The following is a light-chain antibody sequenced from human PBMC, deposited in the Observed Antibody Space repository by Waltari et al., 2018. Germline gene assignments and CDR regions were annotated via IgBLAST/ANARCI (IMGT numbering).Light chain of an antibody. J-gene: IGKJ4*01. CDR1: QGISRW. V-gene: IGKV1-12*01. Sequence: DIQMTQSPSSVSASVGDSVTITCRARQGISRWLAWSQQKPGKGPKLLIYSASTLQSGVPSRFSGSGSGTDFTLTINTLQPEDFAIYYCQQASSFPLTFGGGTKVEIK. CDR3: QQASSFPLT. CDR2: SAS.